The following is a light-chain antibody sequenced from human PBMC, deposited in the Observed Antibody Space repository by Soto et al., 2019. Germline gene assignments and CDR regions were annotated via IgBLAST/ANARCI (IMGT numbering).Light chain of an antibody. V-gene: IGKV1-5*03. CDR3: QQYNNYGSWT. CDR1: LSISGW. CDR2: KAS. J-gene: IGKJ1*01. Sequence: DMQVTQSPSTLSASVGDRVTITCRASLSISGWLAWYQQKPGKAPNLLIYKASTLESGVPSRFSGSGSGTEFTLTISSLQPDDFATYYCQQYNNYGSWTFGQGTKVEIK.